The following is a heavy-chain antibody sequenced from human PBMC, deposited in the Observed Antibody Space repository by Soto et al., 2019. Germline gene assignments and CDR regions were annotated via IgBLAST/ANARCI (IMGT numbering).Heavy chain of an antibody. CDR1: GYSFTSNG. J-gene: IGHJ4*02. D-gene: IGHD6-13*01. Sequence: ASVKVSCKASGYSFTSNGISWVRQAPGQGLEWMGWISAHNGDTHYEQKLQGRVTMTRDTSTSTAYMELRGLTSDDTAVYYCARSNAIAAAGPPFDYWGQGALVTVSS. CDR2: ISAHNGDT. V-gene: IGHV1-18*01. CDR3: ARSNAIAAAGPPFDY.